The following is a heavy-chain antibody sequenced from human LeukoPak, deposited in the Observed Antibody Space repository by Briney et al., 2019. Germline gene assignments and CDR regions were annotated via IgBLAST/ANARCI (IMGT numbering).Heavy chain of an antibody. J-gene: IGHJ4*02. V-gene: IGHV1-69*04. CDR1: GGTFSSYA. CDR3: ARHLTTVTTLVDY. Sequence: SVKVSCKASGGTFSSYAISWVRQAPGQGLEWMGRIIPILGIANYAQKFQGRVTITADKSTGTAYMELSSLRSEDTAVYYCARHLTTVTTLVDYWGQGTLVTVSS. CDR2: IIPILGIA. D-gene: IGHD4-17*01.